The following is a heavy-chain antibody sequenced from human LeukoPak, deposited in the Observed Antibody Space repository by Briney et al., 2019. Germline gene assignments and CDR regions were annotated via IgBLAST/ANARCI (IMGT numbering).Heavy chain of an antibody. CDR2: IYYSGST. V-gene: IGHV4-39*01. Sequence: SETLSLTCTVSGGSIISSSYYWGWIRQPPGKGLEWIGSIYYSGSTYYNPSLKSRFTISVDTSKNQFSLKLSSVTAADTAVYYCASTVYRSYWDFDLWGRGTLVTVSS. CDR3: ASTVYRSYWDFDL. J-gene: IGHJ2*01. CDR1: GGSIISSSYY. D-gene: IGHD4-11*01.